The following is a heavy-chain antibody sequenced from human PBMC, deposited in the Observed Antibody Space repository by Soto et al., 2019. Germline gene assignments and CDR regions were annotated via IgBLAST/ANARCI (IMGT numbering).Heavy chain of an antibody. J-gene: IGHJ4*02. D-gene: IGHD6-19*01. CDR3: ARDQVAGTNFDY. CDR2: ISSSSSYI. CDR1: GFTSSSYN. V-gene: IGHV3-21*01. Sequence: GSLRLSCAASGFTSSSYNMNWVRQAPGKGLEWVSSISSSSSYIYYADSVKGRFTISRDNAKNSLYLQMNSLRAEDTAVYYCARDQVAGTNFDYWGQGTMVTVYS.